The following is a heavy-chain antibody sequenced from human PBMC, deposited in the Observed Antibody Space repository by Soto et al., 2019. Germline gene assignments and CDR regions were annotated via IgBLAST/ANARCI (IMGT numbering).Heavy chain of an antibody. CDR2: MNPNSGNT. J-gene: IGHJ6*04. D-gene: IGHD6-13*01. CDR1: GYTFTSYD. Sequence: AAVKVSCKSSGYTFTSYDINWVRQATGQGLEWMGWMNPNSGNTGYAQKFQGRVTMTRNTSISTAYMELSSLRSEDTAVYYCARMGRVDSSTNSYYYDMDVWVKGTTVTVPP. CDR3: ARMGRVDSSTNSYYYDMDV. V-gene: IGHV1-8*01.